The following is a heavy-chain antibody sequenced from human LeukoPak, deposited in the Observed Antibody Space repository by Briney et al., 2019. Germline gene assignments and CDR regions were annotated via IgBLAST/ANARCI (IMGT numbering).Heavy chain of an antibody. D-gene: IGHD6-13*01. V-gene: IGHV3-23*01. Sequence: PGGSLRLSCAASGFTFSTYAMSWVRQAPGKWLEWVSAISGSGGIIYYADSVKGRFTISRDNSKNMLFLQMNSLSADDTAVYYCAKAAIAESSNWYGIDYWGQGTLVTVSS. CDR2: ISGSGGII. J-gene: IGHJ4*02. CDR1: GFTFSTYA. CDR3: AKAAIAESSNWYGIDY.